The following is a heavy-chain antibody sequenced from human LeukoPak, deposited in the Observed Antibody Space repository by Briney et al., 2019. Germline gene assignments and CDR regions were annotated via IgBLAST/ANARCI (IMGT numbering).Heavy chain of an antibody. CDR3: ARGVIAVAGTDYYYYMDV. J-gene: IGHJ6*03. Sequence: SETLSLTCTVSGGSISSYYWSWIRQPPGKGLEWIGYIYYSGSTNYNPSFKSRVTIPVDTSKNQFSLKLSSVTAADTAVYYCARGVIAVAGTDYYYYMDVWGKGTTVTVSS. V-gene: IGHV4-59*01. CDR2: IYYSGST. D-gene: IGHD6-19*01. CDR1: GGSISSYY.